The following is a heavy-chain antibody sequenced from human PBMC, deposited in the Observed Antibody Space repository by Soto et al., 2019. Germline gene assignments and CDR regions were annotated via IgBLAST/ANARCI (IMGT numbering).Heavy chain of an antibody. CDR2: MNPGSGDT. D-gene: IGHD3-10*02. V-gene: IGHV1-8*01. J-gene: IGHJ5*02. CDR3: ARMASFCSLNWFDP. Sequence: ASVKVSCKASGYTFTNNDVTWVRQATGQGLEWMGWMNPGSGDTGYAQKFQGRVTMTRNISIATAHMELSSLRSEDTAIYYCARMASFCSLNWFDPWGQGTLVTVSS. CDR1: GYTFTNND.